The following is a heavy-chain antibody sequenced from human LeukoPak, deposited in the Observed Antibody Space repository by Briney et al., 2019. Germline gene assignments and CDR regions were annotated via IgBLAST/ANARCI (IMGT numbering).Heavy chain of an antibody. D-gene: IGHD6-19*01. CDR2: ISKDGSDK. J-gene: IGHJ4*02. CDR1: GFTFSDYA. V-gene: IGHV3-30-3*01. CDR3: ARFSAVAGTDY. Sequence: GGSLRLSCAASGFTFSDYAMHWVRQAPGKGLEWVAVISKDGSDKYYPGSVRGRFTISRDNAKNSLYLQMNSLRAEDTALYHCARFSAVAGTDYWGQGTQVTVSS.